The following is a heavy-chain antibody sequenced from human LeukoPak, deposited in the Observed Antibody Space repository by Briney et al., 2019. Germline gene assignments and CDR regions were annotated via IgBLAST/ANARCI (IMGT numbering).Heavy chain of an antibody. Sequence: GASVKVSCKASGYTFTDYYMHWVRQAPGQGLEWMGWINPNSGGTNYAQKFQGRVTMTGDTSISTAYMELSRLRSDDTAVYYCARDLENYYDSSGYITNDYWGQGTLVTVSS. CDR1: GYTFTDYY. CDR3: ARDLENYYDSSGYITNDY. V-gene: IGHV1-2*02. CDR2: INPNSGGT. D-gene: IGHD3-22*01. J-gene: IGHJ4*02.